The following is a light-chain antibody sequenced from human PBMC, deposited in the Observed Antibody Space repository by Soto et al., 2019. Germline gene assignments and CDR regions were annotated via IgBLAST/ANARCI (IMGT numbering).Light chain of an antibody. J-gene: IGLJ3*02. Sequence: QSVLTQPRSASGTPGQRVTRSWSGSSSNIETNTVSWYQQLPGTAPKLLIYTNNQRPSGVPDRFSGSKSGTSASLAISGLQSEDEADYYFAAWEDSLNGWVFGGGTKLTVL. CDR1: SSNIETNT. V-gene: IGLV1-44*01. CDR3: AAWEDSLNGWV. CDR2: TNN.